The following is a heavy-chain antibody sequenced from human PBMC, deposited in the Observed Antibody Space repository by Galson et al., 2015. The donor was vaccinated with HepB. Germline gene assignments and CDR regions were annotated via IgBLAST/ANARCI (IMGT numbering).Heavy chain of an antibody. Sequence: SVKVSCKASGYTFTSYAMHWVRQAPGQRLEWMGWINAGNGNTKYSQKFQGRVTITRDTSASTAYMELSSLRSEDTAVYYCARSGFLEWLTYYFDYWGQGTLVTVSS. J-gene: IGHJ4*02. V-gene: IGHV1-3*01. CDR3: ARSGFLEWLTYYFDY. CDR1: GYTFTSYA. D-gene: IGHD3-3*01. CDR2: INAGNGNT.